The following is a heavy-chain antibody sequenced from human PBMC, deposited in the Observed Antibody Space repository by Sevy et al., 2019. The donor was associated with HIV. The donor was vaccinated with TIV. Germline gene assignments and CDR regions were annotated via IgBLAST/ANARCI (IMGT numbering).Heavy chain of an antibody. CDR2: IWYDGSNK. CDR3: ARELPVATILYYYYGMDV. CDR1: GFTFSSYG. Sequence: GGSLRLSCAASGFTFSSYGMHWVRQAPGKGLEWVAVIWYDGSNKYYADSLKGRFTIARENSKNTLYLQMNSLRADETAVNYCARELPVATILYYYYGMDVWGQGTTLTVSS. V-gene: IGHV3-33*01. J-gene: IGHJ6*02. D-gene: IGHD5-12*01.